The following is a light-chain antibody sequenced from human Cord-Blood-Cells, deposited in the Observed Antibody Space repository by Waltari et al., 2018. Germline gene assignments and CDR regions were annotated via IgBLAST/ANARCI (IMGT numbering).Light chain of an antibody. CDR1: QSVSSY. V-gene: IGKV3-11*01. Sequence: EIVLTQSTATLSLSPGDRATLYCRASQSVSSYLAWYQQKPGQAPRLLIYDASNRATGIPARFSGSGSGTDFTLTISSLEPEDFAVYYCQQRSNWPLTFGGGTKVEIK. CDR2: DAS. CDR3: QQRSNWPLT. J-gene: IGKJ4*01.